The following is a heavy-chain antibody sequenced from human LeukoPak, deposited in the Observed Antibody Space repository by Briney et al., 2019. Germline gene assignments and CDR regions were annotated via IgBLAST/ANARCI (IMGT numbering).Heavy chain of an antibody. Sequence: GGSLTLSCAASGFTVSSSYMSWVRQAPGKGLEWVSVIFSGGATYYADSVKGRFTVSRDSSKNTLFLHMNNLRAEDMAVYYCAREGLTTLIESYYYYMAVWGSGTTVTVSS. CDR3: AREGLTTLIESYYYYMAV. CDR2: IFSGGAT. CDR1: GFTVSSSY. D-gene: IGHD4-11*01. V-gene: IGHV3-53*01. J-gene: IGHJ6*03.